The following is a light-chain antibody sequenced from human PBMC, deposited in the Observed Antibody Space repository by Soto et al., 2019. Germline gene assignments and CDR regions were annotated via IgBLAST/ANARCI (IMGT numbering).Light chain of an antibody. CDR1: QSVSSSY. CDR3: QQYGSSPFT. J-gene: IGKJ2*01. V-gene: IGKV3-20*01. Sequence: EIVLTQSPGTLSLSPGERATLSCRASQSVSSSYLAWYQQKPGQAPRLLIYGASSRATGIPDLFSGSGSGTDFTLTINRLEPEDFAVYYCQQYGSSPFTFGQGTKLEIK. CDR2: GAS.